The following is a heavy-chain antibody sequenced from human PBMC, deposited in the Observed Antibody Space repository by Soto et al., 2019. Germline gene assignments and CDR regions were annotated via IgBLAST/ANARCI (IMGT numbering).Heavy chain of an antibody. D-gene: IGHD3-22*01. CDR2: IYYSGNT. Sequence: SETLSLTCTVSGGSISSGGYYWSWIRQHPGKGMEWIGYIYYSGNTYYNPPLKSRVTISEDTSKNQFSLKLSSVTAADTAVYYCARATYYYDSSGYSDRVLDYWGQGTLVTVSS. CDR1: GGSISSGGYY. V-gene: IGHV4-31*03. J-gene: IGHJ4*02. CDR3: ARATYYYDSSGYSDRVLDY.